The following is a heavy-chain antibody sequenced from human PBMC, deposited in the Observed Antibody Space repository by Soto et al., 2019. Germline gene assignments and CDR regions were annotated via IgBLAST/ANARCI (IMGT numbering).Heavy chain of an antibody. V-gene: IGHV3-11*06. J-gene: IGHJ4*02. Sequence: GGSLRLSCAASGFTFSDHYMTWIRQAPGKGLEWVSYMSSSSTYTNYADSVKGRFTISRDNAKNSLYLQMNSLRAEDTAVYYCARLKLAVPAATYSCFDYWGQGTLVTVSS. CDR1: GFTFSDHY. D-gene: IGHD2-2*01. CDR3: ARLKLAVPAATYSCFDY. CDR2: MSSSSTYT.